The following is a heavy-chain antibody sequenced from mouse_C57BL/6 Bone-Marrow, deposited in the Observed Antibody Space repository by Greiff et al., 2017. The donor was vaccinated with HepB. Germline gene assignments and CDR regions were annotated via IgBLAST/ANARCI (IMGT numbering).Heavy chain of an antibody. CDR2: IRNKANGYTT. J-gene: IGHJ2*01. CDR1: GFTFTDYY. Sequence: DVMLVESGGVLVQPGGSLSLTCAASGFTFTDYYMSWVRQPPGKALEWLGFIRNKANGYTTEYSASVKGRFTISRHNSQSILYLQMNALSAEDSATYYCARYRPPYFDYWGQGTTLTVSS. CDR3: ARYRPPYFDY. V-gene: IGHV7-3*01.